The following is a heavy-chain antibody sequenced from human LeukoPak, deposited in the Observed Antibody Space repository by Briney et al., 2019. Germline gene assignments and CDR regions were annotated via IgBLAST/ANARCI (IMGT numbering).Heavy chain of an antibody. CDR3: AREDWADIVVVVAASNWFDP. J-gene: IGHJ5*02. CDR2: INPNSGGT. CDR1: GYTFTGYY. Sequence: GASVKVSCKASGYTFTGYYMHWVRQAPGQGLEWMGWINPNSGGTNYAQKFQGRVTMTRDTSISTAYMELSRLRSDDTAVYYCAREDWADIVVVVAASNWFDPWGQGTLVTVSS. V-gene: IGHV1-2*02. D-gene: IGHD2-15*01.